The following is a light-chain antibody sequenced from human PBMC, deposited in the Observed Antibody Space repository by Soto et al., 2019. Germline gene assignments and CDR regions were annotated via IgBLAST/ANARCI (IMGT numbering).Light chain of an antibody. CDR3: QQYGISPWT. CDR1: QSVSSNY. CDR2: TAS. J-gene: IGKJ1*01. Sequence: EIVLTQSPGTLSLSPGERATLSCRASQSVSSNYLAWYQQKPGQAPRLLIYTASGRATGIPDRFSGSGSGTDFTLTISRVEPEDVAVYYCQQYGISPWTFGQGTKVEIK. V-gene: IGKV3-20*01.